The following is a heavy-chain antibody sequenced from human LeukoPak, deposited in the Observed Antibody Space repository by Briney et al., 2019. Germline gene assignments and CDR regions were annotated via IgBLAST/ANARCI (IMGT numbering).Heavy chain of an antibody. J-gene: IGHJ3*02. Sequence: GGSLRLSCAASGFTFSSYAMSWVRQAPGKGLEWVSAISGSGGSTYYADSVKGRFTTSRDNSKNTLYLQMNSLRAEDTAVYYCAKTGGKGQWLYAFDIWGQGTMVTVSS. V-gene: IGHV3-23*01. CDR2: ISGSGGST. D-gene: IGHD6-19*01. CDR1: GFTFSSYA. CDR3: AKTGGKGQWLYAFDI.